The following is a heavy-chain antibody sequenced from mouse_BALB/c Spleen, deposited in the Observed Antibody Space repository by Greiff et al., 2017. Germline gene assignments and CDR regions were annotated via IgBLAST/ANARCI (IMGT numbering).Heavy chain of an antibody. Sequence: EVQLQESGPGLVKPSQSLSLTCTVTGYSITSDYAWNWIRQFPGNKLEWMGYISYSGSTSYNPSLKSRISITRDTSKNQFFLQLNSVTTEDTATYYCATGGNYGFAYWGQGTLVTVSA. D-gene: IGHD2-1*01. CDR3: ATGGNYGFAY. V-gene: IGHV3-2*02. CDR2: ISYSGST. J-gene: IGHJ3*01. CDR1: GYSITSDYA.